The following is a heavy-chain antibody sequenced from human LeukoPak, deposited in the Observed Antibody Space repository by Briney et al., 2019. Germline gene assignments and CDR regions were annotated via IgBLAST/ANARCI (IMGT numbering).Heavy chain of an antibody. CDR3: ARERGNYYYYMDV. CDR1: GGSISSYY. V-gene: IGHV4-59*12. Sequence: PSETLSLTCTVSGGSISSYYWSWIRQPPGKGLEWIGYIYYSGSTNYNPSLKSRISISVDTSKNQFSLKLSSVTAADTAVYYCARERGNYYYYMDVWAKGTTVTISS. J-gene: IGHJ6*03. CDR2: IYYSGST. D-gene: IGHD1-26*01.